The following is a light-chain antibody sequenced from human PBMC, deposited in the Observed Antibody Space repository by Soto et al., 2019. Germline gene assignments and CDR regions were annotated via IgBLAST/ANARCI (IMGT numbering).Light chain of an antibody. Sequence: QSALPQPRSVSGSPGQSVTISCTGTSSDIGGYNYVSWYQHYPGKAPKLIIYDVTKRPSGVPDRFSGSKSGSTASLTISGLQAEDEADYYCCSYAGSNTFAFGPGTKLTVL. CDR1: SSDIGGYNY. CDR3: CSYAGSNTFA. V-gene: IGLV2-11*01. CDR2: DVT. J-gene: IGLJ1*01.